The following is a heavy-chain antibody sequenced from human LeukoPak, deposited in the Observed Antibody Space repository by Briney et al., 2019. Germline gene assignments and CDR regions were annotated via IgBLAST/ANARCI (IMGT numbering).Heavy chain of an antibody. CDR2: IYTSGST. CDR1: GGSISSYY. D-gene: IGHD6-19*01. CDR3: AREIVAGLGVSFDI. Sequence: SETLSLTCTVSGGSISSYYWSWIRQPAGKGLEWIGRIYTSGSTNYNPSLKSRVTMSVDTSKNQFSLKLSSVTAADTAVYYCAREIVAGLGVSFDIWGQGTMVTVSS. V-gene: IGHV4-4*07. J-gene: IGHJ3*02.